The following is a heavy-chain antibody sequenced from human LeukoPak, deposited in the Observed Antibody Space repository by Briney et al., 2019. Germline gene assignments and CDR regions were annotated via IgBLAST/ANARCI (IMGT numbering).Heavy chain of an antibody. CDR3: ARSSLYDNSGYYSWLFDF. CDR1: GFTFSTSW. V-gene: IGHV3-7*01. CDR2: IQQDGSAK. D-gene: IGHD3-22*01. J-gene: IGHJ4*02. Sequence: GGSLRLSCAASGFTFSTSWMSWVRQAPGKGLEWVANIQQDGSAKYYVDSVKGRFTISRDNAKNSLYLQMNSLRAEDTAVYYCARSSLYDNSGYYSWLFDFWGQGTLATVSS.